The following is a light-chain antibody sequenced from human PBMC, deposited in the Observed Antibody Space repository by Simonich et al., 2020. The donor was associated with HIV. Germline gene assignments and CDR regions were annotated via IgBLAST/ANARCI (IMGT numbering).Light chain of an antibody. Sequence: QSVLTQPPSVSGAPGQRVTISCTGSSSNTGAGYDVQWYQQLPGTAPKLLIYANTNRPSGVPDRFSGSKSGTSASRAITGLQAEDEADYYCQSYDSSLSVVFGGGTKLTVL. CDR1: SSNTGAGYD. J-gene: IGLJ2*01. CDR3: QSYDSSLSVV. V-gene: IGLV1-40*01. CDR2: ANT.